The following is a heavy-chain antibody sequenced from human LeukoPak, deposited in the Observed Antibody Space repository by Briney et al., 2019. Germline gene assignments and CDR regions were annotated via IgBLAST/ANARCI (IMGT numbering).Heavy chain of an antibody. V-gene: IGHV4-59*01. CDR2: IYYSGNT. J-gene: IGHJ4*02. Sequence: KPSETLSLTCTVSRGSIDNYYWSWIRQPPGKGLEWIGYIYYSGNTNYNTSLMSRVRISVYRSKTQCSLKLSSVTAADTTMYYCARTDTGLFDYWGQGTLVTVSS. CDR1: RGSIDNYY. CDR3: ARTDTGLFDY. D-gene: IGHD1-14*01.